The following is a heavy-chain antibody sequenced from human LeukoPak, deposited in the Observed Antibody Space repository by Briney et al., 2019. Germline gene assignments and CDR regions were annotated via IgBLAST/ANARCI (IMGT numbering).Heavy chain of an antibody. Sequence: ASVKVSCKASGYTFTSYGISWVRQAPGQGLEWMGWISAYNGNTNYAQKLQGRVTMTTDTSTSTAYMELRSLRSDDTAVYYCARSTYYDFWSGYPSNYYGMDVWGQGTTVTVSS. D-gene: IGHD3-3*01. CDR1: GYTFTSYG. CDR3: ARSTYYDFWSGYPSNYYGMDV. J-gene: IGHJ6*02. CDR2: ISAYNGNT. V-gene: IGHV1-18*01.